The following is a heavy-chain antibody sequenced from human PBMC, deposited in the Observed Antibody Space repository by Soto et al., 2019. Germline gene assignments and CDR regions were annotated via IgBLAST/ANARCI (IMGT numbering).Heavy chain of an antibody. J-gene: IGHJ4*02. CDR1: GFTFSSYA. CDR2: ISGSGGST. Sequence: GGSLRLSCAASGFTFSSYAMSWVRQAPGKGLEWVSAISGSGGSTYYADSVEGLFTISSDNSKNTLYLQMNSLRAEDTAVYYCAKVVPGIAEAGTFDYWGQGTLVTVSS. V-gene: IGHV3-23*01. CDR3: AKVVPGIAEAGTFDY. D-gene: IGHD6-13*01.